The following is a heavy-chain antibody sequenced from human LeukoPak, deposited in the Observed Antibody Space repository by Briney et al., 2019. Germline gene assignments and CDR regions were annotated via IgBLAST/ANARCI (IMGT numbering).Heavy chain of an antibody. CDR3: ARDSYSSSGFDY. Sequence: AETLSLTCAVYGGAFRGYYWSWLRQPPGKGLEWIGYVYYSGTANYNPSLKSRITISVDPSKNLFSLKLSSVPAAAPAVYYCARDSYSSSGFDYWGQGTLVAVSS. CDR2: VYYSGTA. J-gene: IGHJ4*02. V-gene: IGHV4-59*01. CDR1: GGAFRGYY. D-gene: IGHD6-6*01.